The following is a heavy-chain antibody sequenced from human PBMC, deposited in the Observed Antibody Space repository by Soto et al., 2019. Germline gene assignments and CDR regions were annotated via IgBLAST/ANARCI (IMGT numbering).Heavy chain of an antibody. CDR1: GGTFSSYT. CDR3: ARDRENGNYYYYMDV. V-gene: IGHV1-69*04. CDR2: IIPILGIA. Sequence: SVKVSCKASGGTFSSYTISWVRQAPGQGLEWMGRIIPILGIANYAQKFQGRVTITADKSTSTAYMELSSLRSEDTAVYYCARDRENGNYYYYMDVWGKGTTVTVSS. J-gene: IGHJ6*03.